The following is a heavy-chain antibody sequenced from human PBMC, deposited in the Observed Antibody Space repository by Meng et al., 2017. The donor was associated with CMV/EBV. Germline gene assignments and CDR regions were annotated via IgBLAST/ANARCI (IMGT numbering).Heavy chain of an antibody. CDR1: GGSISRYY. CDR3: ARGGLYYYDSSGHFDY. D-gene: IGHD3-22*01. J-gene: IGHJ4*02. Sequence: VELPESGPGLVKPSETLSPPCTGYGGSISRYYWSWIRQPAGKGLEWIGRIYTSGSTNYNPSLKSRVTMSVDTSKNQFSLKLSSVTAADTAVYYCARGGLYYYDSSGHFDYWGQGTLVTVSS. V-gene: IGHV4-4*07. CDR2: IYTSGST.